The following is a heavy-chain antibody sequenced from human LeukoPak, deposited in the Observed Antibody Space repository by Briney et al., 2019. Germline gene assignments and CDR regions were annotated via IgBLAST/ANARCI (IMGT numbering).Heavy chain of an antibody. V-gene: IGHV3-23*01. CDR2: IRASGTDT. D-gene: IGHD2-8*02. CDR3: VQEPHYSGTGGQ. J-gene: IGHJ4*02. CDR1: GFTLSTSA. Sequence: QSWGSLRLSCVVSGFTLSTSAMSWVRQAPGKGLQWVSAIRASGTDTFYADSVKGRFTISRDNSKNTLYLQMNSLRAEDTAFYYCVQEPHYSGTGGQWGQGTLVTVSS.